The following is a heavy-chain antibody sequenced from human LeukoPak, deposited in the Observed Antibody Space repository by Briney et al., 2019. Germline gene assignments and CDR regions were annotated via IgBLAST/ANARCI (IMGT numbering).Heavy chain of an antibody. CDR2: ISPSGGST. CDR3: ARDNSVRDEAWSFNP. J-gene: IGHJ5*02. CDR1: GYTFTGYY. D-gene: IGHD5-24*01. Sequence: ASVKVSCKASGYTFTGYYMHWVRQAPGQGPEWMGVISPSGGSTTYAQKFQGRVTLTRDRSTSTDYLELSSLRSEDTAVYYCARDNSVRDEAWSFNPWGQGTLVTVSS. V-gene: IGHV1-46*01.